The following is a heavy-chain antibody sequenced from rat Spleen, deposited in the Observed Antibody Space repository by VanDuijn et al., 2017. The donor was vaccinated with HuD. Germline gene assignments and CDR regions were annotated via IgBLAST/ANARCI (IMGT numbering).Heavy chain of an antibody. D-gene: IGHD1-3*01. CDR2: IKAKSNNYAT. CDR1: GFTFSSAW. V-gene: IGHV6-6*01. Sequence: EVQVLESGGGLVQPGNSLKLSCATSGFTFSSAWMYWYRQFPEKRLEWIARIKAKSNNYATDYTESVKGRFTISRDDSKSSIYLQMNNLKAEDTAIYYCTRTTTMAAMDAWGQGASVTVSS. CDR3: TRTTTMAAMDA. J-gene: IGHJ4*01.